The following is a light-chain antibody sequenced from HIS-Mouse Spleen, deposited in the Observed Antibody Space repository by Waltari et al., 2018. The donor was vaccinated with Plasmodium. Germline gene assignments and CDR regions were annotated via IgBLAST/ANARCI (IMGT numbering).Light chain of an antibody. Sequence: EIVMTQSPATLSVSPGERATLSCRASQSVSSNLAWYQQKPGQAPRLLIYGASNRATGIPARFSGSGSGTEFTLTISSMQSEDFAVYYFQQYNNWPRGTFGQGTNVEIK. V-gene: IGKV3-15*01. CDR1: QSVSSN. CDR2: GAS. CDR3: QQYNNWPRGT. J-gene: IGKJ1*01.